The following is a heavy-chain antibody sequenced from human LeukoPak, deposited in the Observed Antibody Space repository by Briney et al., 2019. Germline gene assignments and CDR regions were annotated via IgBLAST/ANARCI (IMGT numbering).Heavy chain of an antibody. CDR3: ARFLDTYYYDSSAGY. J-gene: IGHJ4*02. V-gene: IGHV3-33*01. D-gene: IGHD3-22*01. CDR2: IWYDGSNK. Sequence: GGSLRLSCAASGFTFSSYGMHWVRQAPGKGLEWVAVIWYDGSNKYYADSVKGRFTISRDNSKNTLYLQMNSLRAEDTAVYYCARFLDTYYYDSSAGYWGQGTLVTVSS. CDR1: GFTFSSYG.